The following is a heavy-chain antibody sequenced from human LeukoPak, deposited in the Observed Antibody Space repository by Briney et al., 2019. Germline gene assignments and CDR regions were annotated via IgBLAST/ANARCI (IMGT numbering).Heavy chain of an antibody. CDR1: GFSFNTYA. V-gene: IGHV3-30*03. CDR3: AAIPSGYDVIEDDY. J-gene: IGHJ4*02. CDR2: ISFDETSK. D-gene: IGHD5-12*01. Sequence: GGSLRLSCAASGFSFNTYAMHWVRQAPGKGLEWVAVISFDETSKYYTDSVKGRFTISRDNSRHILYLQMNSLKSEDTAVYYCAAIPSGYDVIEDDYWGQGTLVTVSS.